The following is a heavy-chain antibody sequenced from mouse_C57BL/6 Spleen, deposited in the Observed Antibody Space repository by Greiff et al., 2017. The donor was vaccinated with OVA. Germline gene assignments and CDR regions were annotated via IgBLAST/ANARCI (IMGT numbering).Heavy chain of an antibody. CDR2: FNPGSGGT. D-gene: IGHD3-3*01. CDR1: GYAFTNYL. V-gene: IGHV1-54*01. Sequence: QVQLQQSGAELVRPGTSVKVSCKASGYAFTNYLIEWVKQRPGQGLEWIGVFNPGSGGTNYNEKFKGKATLTADKSSSTAYMQLSSLTSEDSAVYFCAREGGRGIFDYWGQGTTLTVSS. J-gene: IGHJ2*01. CDR3: AREGGRGIFDY.